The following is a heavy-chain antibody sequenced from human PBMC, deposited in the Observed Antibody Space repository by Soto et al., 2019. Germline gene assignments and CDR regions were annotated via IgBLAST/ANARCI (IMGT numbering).Heavy chain of an antibody. CDR1: GGSFSGYY. CDR3: AREEVVVATINPTMIVVVPSGSYFDY. CDR2: INHSGST. J-gene: IGHJ4*02. V-gene: IGHV4-34*01. Sequence: SETLSLTCAVYGGSFSGYYWSWIRQPPGKGLEWIGEINHSGSTNYNPSLKSRVTISVDTSKNQFSLKLSSVTAADTAVYYCAREEVVVATINPTMIVVVPSGSYFDYWGQGTLVTVSS. D-gene: IGHD3-22*01.